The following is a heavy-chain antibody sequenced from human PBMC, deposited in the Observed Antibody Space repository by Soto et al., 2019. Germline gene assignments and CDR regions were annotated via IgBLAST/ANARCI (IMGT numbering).Heavy chain of an antibody. J-gene: IGHJ5*02. V-gene: IGHV4-31*03. CDR1: GGSISSGGYY. D-gene: IGHD5-12*01. Sequence: PSETLSLTCTVSGGSISSGGYYWSWIRQHPGKGLEWIGYIYHSGSPYYNPSLKSRVIISEVTSKNQFSLKLSSVTAADTAVYYCARDSMYSGYEHLDPWGQGTLVIVSS. CDR2: IYHSGSP. CDR3: ARDSMYSGYEHLDP.